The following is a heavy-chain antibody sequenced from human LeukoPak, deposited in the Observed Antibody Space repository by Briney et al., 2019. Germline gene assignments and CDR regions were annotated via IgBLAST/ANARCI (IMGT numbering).Heavy chain of an antibody. CDR1: GSTVSSNY. CDR3: ALGLLHYYDSSGFDY. J-gene: IGHJ4*02. Sequence: GGSLRLSCAASGSTVSSNYMSWVRQAPGKGLEWVSVIYGGGSTYYADSVKGRFTISRHNSQNTLYLQMNSLRAEDTAVYYCALGLLHYYDSSGFDYWGQGTLVTVSS. D-gene: IGHD3-22*01. V-gene: IGHV3-53*04. CDR2: IYGGGST.